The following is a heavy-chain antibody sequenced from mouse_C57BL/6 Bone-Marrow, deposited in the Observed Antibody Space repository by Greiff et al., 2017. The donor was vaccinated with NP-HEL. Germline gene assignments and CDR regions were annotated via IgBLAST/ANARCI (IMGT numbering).Heavy chain of an antibody. D-gene: IGHD4-1*01. CDR2: IHPNSGST. CDR3: ARFWGAAMDY. V-gene: IGHV1-64*01. J-gene: IGHJ4*01. Sequence: VQLQQPGAELVKPGASVKLSCKASGYTFTSYWMHWVKQRPGQGLEWIGMIHPNSGSTNSNEKFKSKATLTADKSSSTAYMQLSSLTSEDSAVYYCARFWGAAMDYWGQGTSVTVPS. CDR1: GYTFTSYW.